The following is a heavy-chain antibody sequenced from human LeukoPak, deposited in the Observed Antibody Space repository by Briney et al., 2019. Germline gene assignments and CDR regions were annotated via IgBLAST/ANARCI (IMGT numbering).Heavy chain of an antibody. CDR2: IRFDGDFK. D-gene: IGHD3-10*01. V-gene: IGHV3-33*03. CDR3: ARSVYGSGSYMDV. J-gene: IGHJ6*02. CDR1: GFSFNSYG. Sequence: GGSLRLSCAASGFSFNSYGMHWVRQAPGKGLEWVSSIRFDGDFKHYGDSVKGRVAISRNNAENKVFLQMNNLRGEDTGVYFCARSVYGSGSYMDVWGQGTTVIVSS.